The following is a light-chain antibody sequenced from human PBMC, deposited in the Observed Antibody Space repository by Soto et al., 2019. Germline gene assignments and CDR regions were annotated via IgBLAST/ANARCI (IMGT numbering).Light chain of an antibody. Sequence: EIVLTQSPGTLSLSPGERSTLSCSASQSVSSSYLAWYQQKPGQAPRLLIYGASSRATGIPDRFSGSGSGTDFTLTISRLEPEDFAVYYCQQYGSSPVTFGQGTRLEL. J-gene: IGKJ5*01. CDR2: GAS. CDR3: QQYGSSPVT. V-gene: IGKV3-20*01. CDR1: QSVSSSY.